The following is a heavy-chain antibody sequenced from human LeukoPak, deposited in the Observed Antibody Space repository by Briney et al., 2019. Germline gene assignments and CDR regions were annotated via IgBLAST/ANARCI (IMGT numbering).Heavy chain of an antibody. Sequence: GVSLRLSCAASGFTFSSYAMSWVRQAPGKGLEWVSSIGGSGGSTYYADSAKGRFTISRDNSKNTLYLQMNSLRAEVTAVYYCAKVETAAAATLRGFDYWGQGTLVTVSS. J-gene: IGHJ4*02. V-gene: IGHV3-23*01. D-gene: IGHD6-13*01. CDR1: GFTFSSYA. CDR3: AKVETAAAATLRGFDY. CDR2: IGGSGGST.